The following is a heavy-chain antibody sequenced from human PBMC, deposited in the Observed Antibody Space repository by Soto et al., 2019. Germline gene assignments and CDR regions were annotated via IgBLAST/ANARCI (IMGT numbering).Heavy chain of an antibody. Sequence: ASVKVSCKASGYTFTSYAMHWVRKAPGQRLEWVVCINAGNGKTKYSQKFQGRVTITRDTSASTDYMELSSLRSEDTAVYYCARTQDDSSGYDYGGQGTLVTVSS. CDR2: INAGNGKT. CDR1: GYTFTSYA. J-gene: IGHJ4*02. V-gene: IGHV1-3*01. CDR3: ARTQDDSSGYDY. D-gene: IGHD3-22*01.